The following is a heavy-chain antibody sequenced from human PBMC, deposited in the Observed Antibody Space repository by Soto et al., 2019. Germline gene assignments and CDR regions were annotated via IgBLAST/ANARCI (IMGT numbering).Heavy chain of an antibody. CDR2: INHSGST. CDR1: GGSFSGYY. J-gene: IGHJ3*02. CDR3: ARVVKADGNLGGAFDI. Sequence: PSETLSLTCAVYGGSFSGYYWSWIRQPPGKGLEWIGEINHSGSTNYNPSLKSRVTISVDTSKNQFSLKLSSVTAADTAVYYCARVVKADGNLGGAFDIWGQGTMVTVSS. V-gene: IGHV4-34*01. D-gene: IGHD6-13*01.